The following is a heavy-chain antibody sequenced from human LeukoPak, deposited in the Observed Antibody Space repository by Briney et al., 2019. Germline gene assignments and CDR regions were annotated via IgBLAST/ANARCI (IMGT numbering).Heavy chain of an antibody. D-gene: IGHD4-17*01. CDR2: IYSGGNT. Sequence: GGSLRLSCAASGFTVSSNFMTWVRQAPGKGLEWVSVIYSGGNTYYTDSEKGRFTISRDNSKNTLYLQMNSLRAEDTAVYYCARVAVTRYFDYWGQGTLVTVSS. V-gene: IGHV3-53*01. J-gene: IGHJ4*02. CDR3: ARVAVTRYFDY. CDR1: GFTVSSNF.